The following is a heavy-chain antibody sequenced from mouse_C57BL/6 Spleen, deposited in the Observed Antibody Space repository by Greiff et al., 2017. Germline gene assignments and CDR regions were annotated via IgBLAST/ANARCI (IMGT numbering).Heavy chain of an antibody. D-gene: IGHD1-1*01. Sequence: VQLQQSGAELVRPGASVKLSCTASGFNIKDDYMHWVKQRPEQGLEWIGWIDPENGDTEDASKFQGKATITADTSSNTAYLQLSSLTSEDTAVYYCTTGYGSVDYWGQGTTLTVSS. CDR2: IDPENGDT. J-gene: IGHJ2*01. CDR1: GFNIKDDY. V-gene: IGHV14-4*01. CDR3: TTGYGSVDY.